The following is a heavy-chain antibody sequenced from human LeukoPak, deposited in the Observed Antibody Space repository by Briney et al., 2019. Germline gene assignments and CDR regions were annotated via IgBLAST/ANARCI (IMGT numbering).Heavy chain of an antibody. D-gene: IGHD3-10*01. CDR3: ARDYYYGSGSYLK. V-gene: IGHV3-7*01. CDR2: IRPDVSDK. CDR1: GFTFTIYW. J-gene: IGHJ4*02. Sequence: PGGSLRLSCAASGFTFTIYWMSWVRQAPGKGLEWVANIRPDVSDKYYVDSVKGRFTISRDNAKNSLYLQMNSLRAEDTAVYYCARDYYYGSGSYLKWGQGTLVTVSS.